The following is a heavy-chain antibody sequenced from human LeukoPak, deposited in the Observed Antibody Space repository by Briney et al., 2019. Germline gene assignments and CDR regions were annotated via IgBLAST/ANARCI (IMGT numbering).Heavy chain of an antibody. CDR1: GFTFSDYY. D-gene: IGHD3-22*01. Sequence: GSLRLSCAASGFTFSDYYMSWIRQAPGKGLEWVSYISSSGSTIYYADSVKGRFTISRDNAKNSLYLQMNSLRAEDTAVYYCARGLGYYYDSSGCGGFDYWGQGTLVTVSS. CDR2: ISSSGSTI. V-gene: IGHV3-11*04. J-gene: IGHJ4*02. CDR3: ARGLGYYYDSSGCGGFDY.